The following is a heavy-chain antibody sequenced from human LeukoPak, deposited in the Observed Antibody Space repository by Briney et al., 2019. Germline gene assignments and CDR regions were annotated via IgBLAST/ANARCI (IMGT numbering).Heavy chain of an antibody. Sequence: QPGGSLRLSCAVSGISLSNYGMSWVRQAPGKGLEWVAGISGSGGGQNYADSVRGRFTISRDNPKNTLYLQMNRLRAEDTAVYCAKRGLVIRVILVGFHKEAYYFDSWGQGALVTASS. V-gene: IGHV3-23*01. CDR3: AKRGLVIRVILVGFHKEAYYFDS. J-gene: IGHJ4*02. CDR2: ISGSGGGQ. CDR1: GISLSNYG. D-gene: IGHD3-22*01.